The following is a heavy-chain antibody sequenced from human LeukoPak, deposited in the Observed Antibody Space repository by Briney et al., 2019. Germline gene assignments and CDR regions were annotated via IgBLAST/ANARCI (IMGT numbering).Heavy chain of an antibody. CDR2: IKSKIDGGTT. J-gene: IGHJ4*02. V-gene: IGHV3-15*01. Sequence: GGSLRLSCAASGFTSSNAWMSWVRQAPGKGLEWVGRIKSKIDGGTTDYAAPVKGRFTISRDDSKNTLYLQMNSLKTEDTAVYYCTTSLSSGYYIDYWGQGTLVTVSS. CDR3: TTSLSSGYYIDY. D-gene: IGHD3-22*01. CDR1: GFTSSNAW.